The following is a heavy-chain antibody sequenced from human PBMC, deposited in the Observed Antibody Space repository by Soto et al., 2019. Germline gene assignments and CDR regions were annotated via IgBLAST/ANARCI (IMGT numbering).Heavy chain of an antibody. CDR2: IYWDDDK. CDR1: GFSLSTSGVG. Sequence: QITLKESGPTLVKPTQTLTLTCTFSGFSLSTSGVGVGWIRQPPGKALEWLALIYWDDDKRYSPSLKSRLTITKDTSKTQVVLTMTNMDPVDTATYYCAHRPGYYGSGRRSYWYFALWGRGTLVTVSS. J-gene: IGHJ2*01. V-gene: IGHV2-5*02. D-gene: IGHD3-10*01. CDR3: AHRPGYYGSGRRSYWYFAL.